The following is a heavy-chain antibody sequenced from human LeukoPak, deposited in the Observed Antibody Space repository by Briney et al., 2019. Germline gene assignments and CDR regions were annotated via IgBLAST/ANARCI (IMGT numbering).Heavy chain of an antibody. Sequence: SETLSLTCTVSGGSISSGGYYWTWVRQHPGRGLEWIGYIYYSGSTYYNPSLKSRVTISVDSSKNQFSLRLSSVTAADTAVYYCARVVGPGYGYFWYFDLWGRGTLVTVSS. J-gene: IGHJ2*01. CDR3: ARVVGPGYGYFWYFDL. V-gene: IGHV4-31*03. CDR1: GGSISSGGYY. D-gene: IGHD5-18*01. CDR2: IYYSGST.